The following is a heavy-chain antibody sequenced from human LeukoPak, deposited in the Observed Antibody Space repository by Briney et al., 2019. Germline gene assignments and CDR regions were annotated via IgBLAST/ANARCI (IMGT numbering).Heavy chain of an antibody. D-gene: IGHD3-10*01. V-gene: IGHV3-15*01. CDR1: GFTFSNAW. CDR2: IKRKTDGGTI. J-gene: IGHJ4*02. CDR3: TTPESGY. Sequence: GGSLRLSCAASGFTFSNAWMSWVRQAPGKGLEWVGRIKRKTDGGTIDYAGPVKGRFTISRDDSKNTLYLQMNSLKTEDTAVYYCTTPESGYWGQGTLVTVSS.